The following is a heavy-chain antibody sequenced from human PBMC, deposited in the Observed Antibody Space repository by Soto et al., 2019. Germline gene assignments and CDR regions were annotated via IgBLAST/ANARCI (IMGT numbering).Heavy chain of an antibody. CDR1: GYTFIGYY. CDR2: INPNSGGT. J-gene: IGHJ4*02. V-gene: IGHV1-2*02. CDR3: ARGAAGDSSLVTYHFDS. Sequence: GASVKVSCKASGYTFIGYYLHWVRQAPGQGLEWMGWINPNSGGTNYAQKFQGRVAMTRDTSISTAFMDLSRLRSDDTAVYYCARGAAGDSSLVTYHFDSWGQGTLVTVSS. D-gene: IGHD3-16*01.